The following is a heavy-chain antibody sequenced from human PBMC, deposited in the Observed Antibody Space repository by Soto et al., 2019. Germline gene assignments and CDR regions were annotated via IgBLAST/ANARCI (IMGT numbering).Heavy chain of an antibody. CDR2: ISSSSSTI. V-gene: IGHV3-48*02. CDR3: AGESESRIVVVVAASRVWGYFDY. J-gene: IGHJ4*02. D-gene: IGHD2-15*01. CDR1: GFTFSSYS. Sequence: EVQLVESGGGLVQPGGSLRLSCAASGFTFSSYSMNWVRQAPGKGLEWVSYISSSSSTIYYADSVKGRFTISRDNAKNSLYLQMNSLRDEDTAVYYCAGESESRIVVVVAASRVWGYFDYWGQGTLVTVSS.